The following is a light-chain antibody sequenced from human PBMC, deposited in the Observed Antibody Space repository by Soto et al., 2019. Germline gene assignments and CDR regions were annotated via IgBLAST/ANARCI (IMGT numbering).Light chain of an antibody. CDR3: QQYNSP. CDR2: GAS. Sequence: EVVLTQFPGTLSLSPGERATLSCRASQSISSSFLAWYQQKPGQAPRLLIYGASTRAAGIPDRFSGSDSGRATGTDFTLTISRLESEDSAVYYCQQYNSPFGQGTKVEI. J-gene: IGKJ1*01. V-gene: IGKV3-20*01. CDR1: QSISSSF.